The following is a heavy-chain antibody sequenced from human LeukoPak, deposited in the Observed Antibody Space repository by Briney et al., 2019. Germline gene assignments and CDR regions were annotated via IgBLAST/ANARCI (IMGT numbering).Heavy chain of an antibody. CDR2: IHYSGNT. CDR3: ASLTTVTQGYFDS. D-gene: IGHD4-17*01. CDR1: GGSISSYY. J-gene: IGHJ4*02. Sequence: PSETLSLTCTVSGGSISSYYCSWIRQSPGKGLEWIGYIHYSGNTNYNPSLKSRVTISVDTSKNQFSLKLSSVTATDTAVYYCASLTTVTQGYFDSWGQGTLVTVSS. V-gene: IGHV4-59*08.